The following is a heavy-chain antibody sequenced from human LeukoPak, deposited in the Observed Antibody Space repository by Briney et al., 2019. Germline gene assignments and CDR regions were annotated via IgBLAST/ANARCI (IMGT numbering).Heavy chain of an antibody. J-gene: IGHJ4*02. CDR1: AYTLSGYY. D-gene: IGHD6-19*01. Sequence: RASVKVSCKASAYTLSGYYMHWVRPAPGQGLEWMGWINPKSGVTNYAQKFQGRVTMTWDTSINTTFMELSRLRSDDTAVYYCARRIAVAGSPVYYFDYWGQGTLVTVSS. CDR3: ARRIAVAGSPVYYFDY. V-gene: IGHV1-2*02. CDR2: INPKSGVT.